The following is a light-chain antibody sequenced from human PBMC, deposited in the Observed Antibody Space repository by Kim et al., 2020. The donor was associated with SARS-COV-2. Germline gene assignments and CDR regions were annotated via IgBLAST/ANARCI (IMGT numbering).Light chain of an antibody. CDR3: NSRDNNDNVL. CDR2: GKN. J-gene: IGLJ2*01. Sequence: ALGQPVRITSQGDSLRSYYTTWFQQKPGQAPIVVVYGKNNRPSGIPARFSGSSSGNTASLTITGTQAGDEADYYCNSRDNNDNVLFGGGTQLTVL. V-gene: IGLV3-19*01. CDR1: SLRSYY.